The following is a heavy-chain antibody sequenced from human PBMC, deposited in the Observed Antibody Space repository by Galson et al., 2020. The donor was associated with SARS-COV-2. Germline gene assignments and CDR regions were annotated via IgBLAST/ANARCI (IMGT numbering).Heavy chain of an antibody. J-gene: IGHJ5*02. CDR2: IYYGGRT. CDR1: GGSIITGSYY. CDR3: ARLRYYGSVSPMMRFDP. D-gene: IGHD3-10*01. V-gene: IGHV4-39*01. Sequence: ASETLSLTCTVSGGSIITGSYYWAWIRQPPEKGLAWIGSIYYGGRTDYSPSPKSRVSLSVDTSKNQFSLKLKSVTAADTALYYCARLRYYGSVSPMMRFDPWGQGTLVTVSS.